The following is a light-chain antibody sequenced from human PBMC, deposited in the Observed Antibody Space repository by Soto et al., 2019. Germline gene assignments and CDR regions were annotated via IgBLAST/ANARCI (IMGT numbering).Light chain of an antibody. CDR2: EGS. CDR1: SSDVGSYNL. Sequence: QSVLTQPASVSGSPGQPITVSCTGTSSDVGSYNLVSWYQQHPGKAPKLMIYEGSKRPSGVSNRFSGSKSGNTASLTISGLQAEDEADYYCSSYTSSSTLYVXGTGTKVTV. CDR3: SSYTSSSTLYV. J-gene: IGLJ1*01. V-gene: IGLV2-14*02.